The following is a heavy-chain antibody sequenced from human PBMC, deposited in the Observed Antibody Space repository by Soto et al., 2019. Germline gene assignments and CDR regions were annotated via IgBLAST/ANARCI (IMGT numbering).Heavy chain of an antibody. Sequence: EMQLEESGGGLVQPGGSRRLSCEASGFSFTNHWMSWVRQAPGKGLEWVANIKQDGGETYYLESVKGRFSISRDNAKDSVYLKMSGLRAEDKAVYYCARHGFHRDALDLWGPGTLVTVSS. CDR1: GFSFTNHW. CDR3: ARHGFHRDALDL. J-gene: IGHJ3*01. CDR2: IKQDGGET. V-gene: IGHV3-7*03. D-gene: IGHD2-2*03.